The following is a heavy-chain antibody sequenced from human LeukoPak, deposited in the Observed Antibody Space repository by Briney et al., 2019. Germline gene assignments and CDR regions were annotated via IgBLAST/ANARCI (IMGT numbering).Heavy chain of an antibody. D-gene: IGHD3-10*01. Sequence: PSETLSLTCTVSGGSISSSSYYWSWIRQPAGKGLEWIGRIYTSGSTNYNPSLKSRVTISVDTSKNQISLKLSSVTAADTAVYYCARDVSIRGYEQFDPWGQGTLVTVSS. J-gene: IGHJ5*02. CDR1: GGSISSSSYY. CDR3: ARDVSIRGYEQFDP. V-gene: IGHV4-61*02. CDR2: IYTSGST.